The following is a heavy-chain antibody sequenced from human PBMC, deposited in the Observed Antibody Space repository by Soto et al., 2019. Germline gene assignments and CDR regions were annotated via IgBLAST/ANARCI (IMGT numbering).Heavy chain of an antibody. CDR2: MNPNSGNT. CDR3: AILQCLTSYSDMDA. V-gene: IGHV1-8*01. D-gene: IGHD6-19*01. Sequence: ASVKVSCKASGYTFTSYDINWVRQATGQGLEWMGWMNPNSGNTGYAQKFQGRVTMTRNTSISTAYMELSSLRSEDTAVYYCAILQCLTSYSDMDALGKEAALTISS. J-gene: IGHJ6*03. CDR1: GYTFTSYD.